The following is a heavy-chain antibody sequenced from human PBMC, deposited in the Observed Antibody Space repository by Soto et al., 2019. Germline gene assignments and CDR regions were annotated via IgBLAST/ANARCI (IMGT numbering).Heavy chain of an antibody. CDR1: GFSLTASGEG. V-gene: IGHV2-5*01. CDR3: GLMRRSASCIDY. D-gene: IGHD6-25*01. CDR2: IYWNDNK. J-gene: IGHJ4*02. Sequence: QITLKESGPTLVKSTQTLTLTCTFSGFSLTASGEGVGWIRQPPGKALEWLTVIYWNDNKYYSPFLKSRLTVTKDTAKNPVVLTMTNIEPVDTATYCCGLMRRSASCIDYWRQVTLVTLSS.